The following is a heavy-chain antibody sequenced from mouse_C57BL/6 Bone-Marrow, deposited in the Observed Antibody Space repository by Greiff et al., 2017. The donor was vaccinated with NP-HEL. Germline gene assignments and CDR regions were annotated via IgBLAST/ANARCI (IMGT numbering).Heavy chain of an antibody. CDR3: ARALPGDY. J-gene: IGHJ2*01. V-gene: IGHV5-17*01. CDR1: GFTFSDYG. CDR2: ISSGSSTI. Sequence: EVKLVESGGGLVKPGGSLKLSCAASGFTFSDYGMHWVRQAPEKGLEWVAYISSGSSTIYYADTVKGRFTISRDNAKNTLFLQMTSLRSEDTAMYYCARALPGDYWGQGTTLTVSS.